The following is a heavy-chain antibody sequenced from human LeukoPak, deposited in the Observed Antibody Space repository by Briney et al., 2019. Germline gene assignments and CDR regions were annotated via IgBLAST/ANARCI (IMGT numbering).Heavy chain of an antibody. Sequence: ASVKVSCKASGYTFTNYAISWVRQAPGQGLEWMGWISTHNGNTKYAQKLQGRVTMTTDTSTSTAYMELRNLTSDDTAVYYCARLGTEPGYSGSYDFDYWGQGTLVTVSS. J-gene: IGHJ4*02. D-gene: IGHD1-26*01. CDR2: ISTHNGNT. V-gene: IGHV1-18*01. CDR3: ARLGTEPGYSGSYDFDY. CDR1: GYTFTNYA.